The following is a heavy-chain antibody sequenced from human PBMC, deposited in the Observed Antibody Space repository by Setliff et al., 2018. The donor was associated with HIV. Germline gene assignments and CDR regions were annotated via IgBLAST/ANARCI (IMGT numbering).Heavy chain of an antibody. Sequence: GGSLRLSCAVSGFTLSDHYMDWVRQAPGKGLEWVSAIDPSGSRIFYSDSVKGRFTISRDNSKNTLYLQMNSLTAEDTAVYYCAKVDNGHCTSASCRDFDYWGQGTLVTVSS. CDR1: GFTLSDHY. D-gene: IGHD2-2*03. CDR2: IDPSGSRI. V-gene: IGHV3-23*01. J-gene: IGHJ4*02. CDR3: AKVDNGHCTSASCRDFDY.